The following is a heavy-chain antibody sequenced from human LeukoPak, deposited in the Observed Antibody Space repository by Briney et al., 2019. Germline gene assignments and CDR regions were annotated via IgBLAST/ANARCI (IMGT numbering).Heavy chain of an antibody. Sequence: PGGSLRLSCAASGFPLSDHYVTWIRQAPGKGLEFISYISGSGNRINYADSVKGRFIVSRDNARNSVDLQMNSLTTEDTAVYFCARDSRNNGMDLWGQGTLVTVSS. V-gene: IGHV3-11*01. CDR3: ARDSRNNGMDL. CDR1: GFPLSDHY. D-gene: IGHD1-14*01. J-gene: IGHJ4*02. CDR2: ISGSGNRI.